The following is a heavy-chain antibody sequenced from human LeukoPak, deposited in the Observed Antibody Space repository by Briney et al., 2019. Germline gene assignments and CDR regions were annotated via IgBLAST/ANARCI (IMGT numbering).Heavy chain of an antibody. J-gene: IGHJ4*02. V-gene: IGHV3-30*04. D-gene: IGHD6-13*01. CDR1: GFTFSSYA. CDR3: AREDSSSWCPDY. CDR2: ISYDGSNK. Sequence: GGSLRLSCAASGFTFSSYAMHWVRQAPGKGLEWVAVISYDGSNKYYADSVKGRFTISRDNSRNTLYLQMNSLRAEDTAVYYCAREDSSSWCPDYWGQGTLVTVSS.